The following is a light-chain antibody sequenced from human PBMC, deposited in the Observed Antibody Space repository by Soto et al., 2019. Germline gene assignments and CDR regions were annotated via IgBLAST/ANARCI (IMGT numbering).Light chain of an antibody. V-gene: IGKV3-20*01. Sequence: EILVTQSPGSLSLSPGERATLACRASQSVISSYLAWYQQKPGKAPSLLIYGASSRATGIPDRFSGSGSGTDFTLTISRLEPEDFAVYYCQQYDSAPRTFGQGTKVDIK. CDR2: GAS. CDR1: QSVISSY. J-gene: IGKJ1*01. CDR3: QQYDSAPRT.